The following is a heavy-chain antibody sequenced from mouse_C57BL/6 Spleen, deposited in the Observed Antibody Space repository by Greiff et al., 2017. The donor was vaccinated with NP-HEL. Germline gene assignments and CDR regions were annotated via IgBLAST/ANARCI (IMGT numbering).Heavy chain of an antibody. V-gene: IGHV1-53*01. CDR2: INPSNGGT. D-gene: IGHD2-1*01. CDR1: GYTFTSYW. CDR3: AGSRYYGKYNYAMDY. Sequence: QVQLQQSGTELVKPGASVKLSCKASGYTFTSYWMHWVKQRPGQGLEWIGNINPSNGGTNYNEKFKSKATLTVDKSSSTAYMQLSSLTSEDSAVYYCAGSRYYGKYNYAMDYWGQGTSVTVSS. J-gene: IGHJ4*01.